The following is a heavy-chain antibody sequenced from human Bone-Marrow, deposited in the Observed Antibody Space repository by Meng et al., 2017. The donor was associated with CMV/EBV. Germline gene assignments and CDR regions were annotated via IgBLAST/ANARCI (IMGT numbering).Heavy chain of an antibody. V-gene: IGHV1-2*02. CDR2: INPNSGGT. D-gene: IGHD3-16*01. CDR3: ARDSALGDLPVGDAFAI. Sequence: ASVKVSCKASGYTFTGYYMHWVRQAPGQGLEWMGWINPNSGGTNYAQKFQGRVTMTRDTSISTAYMELSRLRSEDTAVYYCARDSALGDLPVGDAFAIWGQGTMVSVSS. J-gene: IGHJ3*02. CDR1: GYTFTGYY.